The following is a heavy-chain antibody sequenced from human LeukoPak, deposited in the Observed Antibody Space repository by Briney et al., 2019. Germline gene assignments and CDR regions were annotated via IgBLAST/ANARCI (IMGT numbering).Heavy chain of an antibody. J-gene: IGHJ6*03. D-gene: IGHD2-2*01. CDR2: IYYSGST. CDR1: GGSISSYY. V-gene: IGHV4-59*01. CDR3: ARAGPCTSCYYYYYMDV. Sequence: PSETLSLTCTVSGGSISSYYWSWIRQPPGKGLEWIGYIYYSGSTNYNPSLKSRVTTSVDTSKNQFSLKLSSVTAADTAVYYCARAGPCTSCYYYYYMDVWGKGTTVTVSS.